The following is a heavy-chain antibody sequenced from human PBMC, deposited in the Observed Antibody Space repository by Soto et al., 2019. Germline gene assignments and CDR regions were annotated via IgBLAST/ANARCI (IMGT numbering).Heavy chain of an antibody. Sequence: LSLTCTVSGASISGFYLSWVRQAPGKGLEWVSGISWNSRTIDYADSVKGRFTISRDNAKNSLYLQMNSLRPEDTALYYCAKGGGDGRTLYGSGVLDPWGQGTLVTVPS. J-gene: IGHJ5*02. CDR2: ISWNSRTI. V-gene: IGHV3-9*01. CDR1: GASISGFY. CDR3: AKGGGDGRTLYGSGVLDP. D-gene: IGHD3-10*01.